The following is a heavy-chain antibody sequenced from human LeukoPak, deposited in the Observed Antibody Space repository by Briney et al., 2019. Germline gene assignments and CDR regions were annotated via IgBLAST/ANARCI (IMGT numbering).Heavy chain of an antibody. Sequence: TETLSLTRAVYGGSFSGYYWSWIRQPPGKGLEWIGEGIHSGITNYNPSLKSRVTISVDTSKNQFSLKLSSVTAADTAVYYCARVLVQGNGYSGYDEPFDYWGQGTLVTVS. CDR1: GGSFSGYY. V-gene: IGHV4-34*12. D-gene: IGHD5-12*01. J-gene: IGHJ4*02. CDR2: GIHSGIT. CDR3: ARVLVQGNGYSGYDEPFDY.